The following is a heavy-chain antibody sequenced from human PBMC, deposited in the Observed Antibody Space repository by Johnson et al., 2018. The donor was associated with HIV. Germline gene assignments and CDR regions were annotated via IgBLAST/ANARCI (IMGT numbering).Heavy chain of an antibody. D-gene: IGHD3-22*01. Sequence: VQLVESGGDLVKPGGSLRLSCAGSGFTFSKPWLTWVRHAPGKGLEWIARIKSKTDGGTTDYAAPVKGRFTISRDDSKNTLYLQMNSLKTEDTAVYYCTTDTGAYYDTFLACDIWGQGTMVTVSS. V-gene: IGHV3-15*01. CDR3: TTDTGAYYDTFLACDI. J-gene: IGHJ3*02. CDR1: GFTFSKPW. CDR2: IKSKTDGGTT.